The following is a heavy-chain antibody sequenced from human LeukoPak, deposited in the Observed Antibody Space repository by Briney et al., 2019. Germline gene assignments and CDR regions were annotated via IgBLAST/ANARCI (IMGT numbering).Heavy chain of an antibody. D-gene: IGHD1-14*01. J-gene: IGHJ4*02. CDR1: GFTVITND. CDR2: LYSDGNT. CDR3: ARGVEPLAANTLAY. Sequence: GGSLRLSCAASGFTVITNDMTWVRQPPGKGLEWVSVLYSDGNTKYGDSVQRRFTISRDNSKNTLYLEMNSLSPDDTAVYYCARGVEPLAANTLAYWGQGTLVTVSS. V-gene: IGHV3-53*01.